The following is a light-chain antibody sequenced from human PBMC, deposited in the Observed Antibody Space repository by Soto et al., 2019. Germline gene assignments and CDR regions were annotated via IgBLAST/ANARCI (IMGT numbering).Light chain of an antibody. CDR1: SSDFGGYNY. J-gene: IGLJ2*01. CDR3: SSYTSSSTSRV. Sequence: QSVLTQPASVSGSPGQSITISCTGTSSDFGGYNYVSWYQQHPGKAPKLMIYDVSNRPSGVSNRFSGSKSGNTASLTISGLQAEDEADYYCSSYTSSSTSRVFGGGTKVTVL. CDR2: DVS. V-gene: IGLV2-14*01.